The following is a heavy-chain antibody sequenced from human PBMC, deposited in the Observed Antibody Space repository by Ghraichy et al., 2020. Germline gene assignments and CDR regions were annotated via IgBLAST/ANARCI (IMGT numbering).Heavy chain of an antibody. J-gene: IGHJ5*02. CDR3: AKGGWSLDS. Sequence: SGTLSLTCTVSGASIASHYWSWIRQPPRMGLEWIGYIHHNGNTNYNPSLKSRVAMSVDTSKNQFSLKLTSVSPADTAVYYCAKGGWSLDSWGQGTLVTVSS. D-gene: IGHD2-15*01. CDR1: GASIASHY. CDR2: IHHNGNT. V-gene: IGHV4-59*11.